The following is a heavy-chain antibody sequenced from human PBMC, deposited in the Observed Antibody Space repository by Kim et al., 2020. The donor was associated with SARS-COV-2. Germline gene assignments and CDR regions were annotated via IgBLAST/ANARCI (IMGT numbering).Heavy chain of an antibody. D-gene: IGHD6-19*01. J-gene: IGHJ6*02. V-gene: IGHV4-34*01. CDR3: ARHGIAVAHTGGQNYYYGMDV. CDR1: GGSFSGYY. Sequence: SETLSLTCAVYGGSFSGYYWSWIRQPPGKGLEWIGEINHSGSTNYNPSLKSRVTISVDTSKNQFSLKLSSVTAADTAVYYCARHGIAVAHTGGQNYYYGMDVWGQGTTVTVSS. CDR2: INHSGST.